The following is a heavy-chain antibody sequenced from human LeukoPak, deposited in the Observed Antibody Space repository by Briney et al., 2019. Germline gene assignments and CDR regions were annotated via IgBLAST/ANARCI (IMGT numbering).Heavy chain of an antibody. D-gene: IGHD2/OR15-2a*01. CDR1: GGSISSSSYY. CDR2: IYYSGRT. V-gene: IGHV4-39*01. Sequence: PSETLSLTCSVSGGSISSSSYYWGWIRQPPGKGLEWIGSIYYSGRTYYNPSLKSRVTISVDTSKSQFSLKLSSVTAADTAVYYCARHNKAFDIWGHGTMVTVSS. CDR3: ARHNKAFDI. J-gene: IGHJ3*02.